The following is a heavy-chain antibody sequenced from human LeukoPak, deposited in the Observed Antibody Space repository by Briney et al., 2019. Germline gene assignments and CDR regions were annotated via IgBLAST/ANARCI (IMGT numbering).Heavy chain of an antibody. CDR1: GYTFTSYD. CDR2: IIPIFGTA. V-gene: IGHV1-69*06. CDR3: ARVKRGSSSLGHYYYYMDV. D-gene: IGHD6-6*01. Sequence: ASVKVSCKASGYTFTSYDINWVRQATGQGLEWMGGIIPIFGTANYAQKFQGRVTITADKSTSTAYMELSSLRSEDTAVYYCARVKRGSSSLGHYYYYMDVWGKGTTVTVSS. J-gene: IGHJ6*03.